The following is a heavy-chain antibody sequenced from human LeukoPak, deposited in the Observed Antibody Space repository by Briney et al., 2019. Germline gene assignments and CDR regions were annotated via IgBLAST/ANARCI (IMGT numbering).Heavy chain of an antibody. V-gene: IGHV4-4*07. J-gene: IGHJ5*02. CDR2: IYTSGST. CDR3: ALEGSGFRP. CDR1: GGSISSYY. D-gene: IGHD3-10*01. Sequence: PSETLSLTCTVSGGSISSYYWSWIRQPAGKGLEWIGRIYTSGSTNYNPPLKTRLTISVHTSKHPFSLKLNRGGAGGAVVYYCALEGSGFRPRGQGTLVTVSS.